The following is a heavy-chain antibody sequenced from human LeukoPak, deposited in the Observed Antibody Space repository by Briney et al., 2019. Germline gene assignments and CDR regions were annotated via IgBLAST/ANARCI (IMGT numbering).Heavy chain of an antibody. D-gene: IGHD6-13*01. Sequence: SETLSLTCAVSAGSISSSNWWSWVRQSPVKGLEWIGEIYLYGTTNYNPSLKSRVTISVDTSKNQFSLKLSSVTAADTAVYYCALSWLAAAGTREFDPWGQGTLVTVSS. CDR2: IYLYGTT. V-gene: IGHV4-4*02. CDR3: ALSWLAAAGTREFDP. CDR1: AGSISSSNW. J-gene: IGHJ5*02.